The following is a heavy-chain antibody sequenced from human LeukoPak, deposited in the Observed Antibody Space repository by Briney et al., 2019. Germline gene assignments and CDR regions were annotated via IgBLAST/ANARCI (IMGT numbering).Heavy chain of an antibody. D-gene: IGHD6-19*01. CDR3: TRRLESGIWDFDY. CDR1: GFTFSGSA. J-gene: IGHJ4*02. Sequence: GGSLRLSCAASGFTFSGSAMHWVRQASGKGLEWVGPIRNKDNSYATAYAASVKGRFTISRDDSGNMAYLQMNSLKTEDTAVYYCTRRLESGIWDFDYWGQGARVTVSS. V-gene: IGHV3-73*01. CDR2: IRNKDNSYAT.